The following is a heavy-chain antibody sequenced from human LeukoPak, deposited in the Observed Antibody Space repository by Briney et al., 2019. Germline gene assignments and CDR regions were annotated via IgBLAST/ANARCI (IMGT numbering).Heavy chain of an antibody. CDR2: IYYSGDT. J-gene: IGHJ4*02. CDR3: ARLEYGDYGAFDY. D-gene: IGHD4-17*01. Sequence: TGGSLRLSCAASGFTFSNYAMGCIRQPPGKGREWIGSIYYSGDTYYNASLKSRVTISVDTPEKQFSLKLSSVTAADAAAYYCARLEYGDYGAFDYWGQGTLVTVSS. V-gene: IGHV4-39*01. CDR1: GFTFSNYA.